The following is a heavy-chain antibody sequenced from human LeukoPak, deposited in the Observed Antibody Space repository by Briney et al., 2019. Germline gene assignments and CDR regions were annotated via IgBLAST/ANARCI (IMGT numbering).Heavy chain of an antibody. CDR3: ARDFGHYCTNGVCYKDFHAFDI. V-gene: IGHV3-20*04. Sequence: PGGSLRLSCAASGFTFNTYAIYWVRQAPGKGLEWVSGINWNGGSTGYADSVKGRFTISRDNAKNSLYLQMNSLRAEDTALYYCARDFGHYCTNGVCYKDFHAFDIWGQGTMVTVSS. J-gene: IGHJ3*02. CDR2: INWNGGST. CDR1: GFTFNTYA. D-gene: IGHD2-8*01.